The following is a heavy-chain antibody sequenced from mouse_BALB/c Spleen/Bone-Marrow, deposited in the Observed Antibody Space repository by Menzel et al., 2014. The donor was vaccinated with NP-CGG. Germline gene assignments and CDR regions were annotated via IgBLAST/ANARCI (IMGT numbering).Heavy chain of an antibody. Sequence: EVKVVESGGGLVQPGGSLKLSCAASGFTFSSYGMSWVRQTPDKRLELVATINSNGGSTYYPDNVKGRFTISRDTAKNTLYLQMSSLKSEETAMYYCVRGDYGNYVDYFDFWGQGTTLTVSS. D-gene: IGHD2-1*01. V-gene: IGHV5-6-3*01. CDR2: INSNGGST. J-gene: IGHJ2*01. CDR1: GFTFSSYG. CDR3: VRGDYGNYVDYFDF.